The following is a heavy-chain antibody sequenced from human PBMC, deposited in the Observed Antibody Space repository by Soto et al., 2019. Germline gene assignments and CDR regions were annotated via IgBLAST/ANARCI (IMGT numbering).Heavy chain of an antibody. CDR2: ISGSGGST. Sequence: GGSLRLSCAASGFTFSSYAMSWVRQAPGKGLEWVSAISGSGGSTYYADSVKGRFTISRDNAKNSLYLQMNSLRAEDTAVYYCARDLWFGELFPSFDYWGQGTLVTVS. V-gene: IGHV3-23*01. CDR3: ARDLWFGELFPSFDY. CDR1: GFTFSSYA. J-gene: IGHJ4*02. D-gene: IGHD3-10*01.